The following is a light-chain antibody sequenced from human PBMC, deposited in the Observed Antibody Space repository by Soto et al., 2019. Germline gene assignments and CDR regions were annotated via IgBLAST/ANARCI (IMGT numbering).Light chain of an antibody. CDR2: WSS. V-gene: IGKV2-28*01. CDR1: QSLLYSTGNNH. J-gene: IGKJ5*01. CDR3: MQGRQLPAT. Sequence: DIVMTQSPLSLSVTPGEPASISCRSSQSLLYSTGNNHLDWYLQKPGQSPQLRIYWSSNRASGVPDRVSGSGSGTDFTLKISRVEADDVGVYYCMQGRQLPATFGQGTRLDIK.